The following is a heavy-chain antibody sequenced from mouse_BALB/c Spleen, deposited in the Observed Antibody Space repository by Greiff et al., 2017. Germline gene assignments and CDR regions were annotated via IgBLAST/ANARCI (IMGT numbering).Heavy chain of an antibody. V-gene: IGHV2-6-7*01. CDR1: GFSLTGYG. CDR2: IWGDGST. D-gene: IGHD2-4*01. CDR3: ARDGDDYAWYFDV. J-gene: IGHJ1*01. Sequence: QVQLQQSGPGLVAPSQSLSITCTVSGFSLTGYGVNWVRQPPGKGLEWLGMIWGDGSTDYNSALKSRLSISKDNSKSQVFLKMNSLQTDDTARYYCARDGDDYAWYFDVWGAGTTVTVSS.